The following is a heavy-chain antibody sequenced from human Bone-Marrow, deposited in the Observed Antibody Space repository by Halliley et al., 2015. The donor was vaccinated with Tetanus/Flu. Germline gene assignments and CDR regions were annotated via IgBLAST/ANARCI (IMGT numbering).Heavy chain of an antibody. Sequence: GLVKPSETLSLTCTVSGVSISSNSHYWGWIRQPPGKGLEWIGCIYYSGTTNYNPSLKSRVTISVDTSKSQFSLKLASVTAADTAVYYCARAPPFDYDLDVRGIHNFDHWGQGTLVTVSS. CDR2: IYYSGTT. J-gene: IGHJ4*02. CDR3: ARAPPFDYDLDVRGIHNFDH. CDR1: GVSISSNSHY. V-gene: IGHV4-61*05. D-gene: IGHD3-22*01.